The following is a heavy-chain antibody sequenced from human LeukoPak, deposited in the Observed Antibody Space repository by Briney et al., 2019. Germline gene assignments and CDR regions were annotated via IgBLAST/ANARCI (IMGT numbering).Heavy chain of an antibody. J-gene: IGHJ4*02. CDR2: ISYDGSNK. D-gene: IGHD2-2*01. Sequence: GGFLRLSCAASGFTFCSYAMHWVRQAPGKGLEWVAVISYDGSNKYYADSVKGRFTISRDNSKNTLYLQMNSLRAEDTAVYYCARDTIPGIVVVPAAPGYWGQGTLVTVSS. CDR3: ARDTIPGIVVVPAAPGY. CDR1: GFTFCSYA. V-gene: IGHV3-30*04.